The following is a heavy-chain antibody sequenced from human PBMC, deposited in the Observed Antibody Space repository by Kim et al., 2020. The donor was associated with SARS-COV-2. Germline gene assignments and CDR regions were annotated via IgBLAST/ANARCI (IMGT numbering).Heavy chain of an antibody. Sequence: KGNTKYSQKVQGRVTITRDTSASTAYMELSSLTSEDTAVYYCARGGGGLSYWGQGTLVAVSS. J-gene: IGHJ4*02. V-gene: IGHV1-3*01. D-gene: IGHD2-15*01. CDR2: KGNT. CDR3: ARGGGGLSY.